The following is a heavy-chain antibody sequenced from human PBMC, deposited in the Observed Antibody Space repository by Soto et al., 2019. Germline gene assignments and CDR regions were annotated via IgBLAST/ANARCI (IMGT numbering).Heavy chain of an antibody. J-gene: IGHJ4*02. CDR2: ISGSGGST. CDR3: VRVDKQLGTTFFDH. D-gene: IGHD1-1*01. Sequence: PGGSLKLSCGAFGFTFSSYAMTWVRQAPGKGLEWVSGISGSGGSTYYADSVKGRFTISRDDSRNSAYLQMNSLKTEDTDVYYCVRVDKQLGTTFFDHWGQGILVTVSS. V-gene: IGHV3-23*01. CDR1: GFTFSSYA.